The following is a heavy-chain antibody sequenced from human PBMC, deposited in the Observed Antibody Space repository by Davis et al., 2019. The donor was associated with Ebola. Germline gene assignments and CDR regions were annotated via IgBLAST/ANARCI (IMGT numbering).Heavy chain of an antibody. CDR1: GGSFSGYY. CDR2: INHSGST. D-gene: IGHD5-24*01. Sequence: PSETLSPTCAVYGGSFSGYYWSWIRQPPGKGLEWIGEINHSGSTNYNPSLKSRVTISVDTSKNQFSLKLSSVTAADTAVYYCARGEDGYNHFDYWGQGTLVTVSS. J-gene: IGHJ4*02. V-gene: IGHV4-34*01. CDR3: ARGEDGYNHFDY.